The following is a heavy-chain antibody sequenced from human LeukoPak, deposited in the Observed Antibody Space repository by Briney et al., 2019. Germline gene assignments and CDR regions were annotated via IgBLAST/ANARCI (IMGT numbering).Heavy chain of an antibody. CDR1: GFTFSSYS. CDR3: AKDRDTMGATGIIDY. D-gene: IGHD1-26*01. CDR2: ISSSSSYI. J-gene: IGHJ4*02. V-gene: IGHV3-21*04. Sequence: GGSLRLSCAASGFTFSSYSMNWVRQAPGKGLEWVSSISSSSSYIYYADSVKGRFTISRDNSKNTLYLQMNSLRAEDTAVYYCAKDRDTMGATGIIDYWGQGTLVTVSS.